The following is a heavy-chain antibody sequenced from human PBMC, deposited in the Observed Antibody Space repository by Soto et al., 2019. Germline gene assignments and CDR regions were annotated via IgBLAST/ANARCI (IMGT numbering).Heavy chain of an antibody. V-gene: IGHV4-4*07. CDR2: IYTGGSV. D-gene: IGHD3-16*01. CDR1: GGSISNYY. CDR3: ARRSNYAAGRRFDP. Sequence: PSETLSLTCTVSGGSISNYYWSWIRQPAGKGLEWIGRIYTGGSVDYNPSLRSRVTLSLDTSKNEFSLNLRSLTAADTAIYYCARRSNYAAGRRFDPWGQGTLVTVSS. J-gene: IGHJ5*02.